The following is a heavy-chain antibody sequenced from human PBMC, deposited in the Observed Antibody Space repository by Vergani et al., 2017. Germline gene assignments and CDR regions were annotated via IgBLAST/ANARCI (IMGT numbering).Heavy chain of an antibody. J-gene: IGHJ5*01. CDR3: ARARCIETCYLSNWLDS. Sequence: DVHLAESGGGFFQPGGSLRLSCSASGFSFNSYWMHGVRQVPGKGLLGVSRIKSDGRVTAYADSVKGRFTNSRDNAQNTLYLQMNRLRVEDTGIYYCARARCIETCYLSNWLDSWGQGTLVTVSS. D-gene: IGHD3-9*01. CDR2: IKSDGRVT. V-gene: IGHV3-74*03. CDR1: GFSFNSYW.